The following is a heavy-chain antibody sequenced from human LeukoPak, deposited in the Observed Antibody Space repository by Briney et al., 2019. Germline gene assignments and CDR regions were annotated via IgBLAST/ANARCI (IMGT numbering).Heavy chain of an antibody. Sequence: PGGSLRLSCAASGFTFSNYAMTWVRQAPGKGLEWVSTVNDDGDDSNYADAVKGRFTISRDNSKNTLYLQMNSLRAEDTAVYYCAKAYHFGSGRFYSHFDSWGQGTLVTVSS. D-gene: IGHD3-10*01. V-gene: IGHV3-23*01. CDR3: AKAYHFGSGRFYSHFDS. CDR2: VNDDGDDS. J-gene: IGHJ4*02. CDR1: GFTFSNYA.